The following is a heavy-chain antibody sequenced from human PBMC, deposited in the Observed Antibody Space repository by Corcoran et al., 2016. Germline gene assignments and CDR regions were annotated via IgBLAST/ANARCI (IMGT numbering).Heavy chain of an antibody. CDR3: AGDGAAAGLYLDS. Sequence: EVQLVESGGGLVQPGGSLRLSCGASGFIVSNYWMNWVRQAPGKGLEWVANMNDDGSETYDVDSVKGLFTISRDTAKSPLYLQMSSLRDEDTVIYYCAGDGAAAGLYLDSWGQGTLVTVSS. J-gene: IGHJ4*02. V-gene: IGHV3-7*01. D-gene: IGHD2-2*01. CDR1: GFIVSNYW. CDR2: MNDDGSET.